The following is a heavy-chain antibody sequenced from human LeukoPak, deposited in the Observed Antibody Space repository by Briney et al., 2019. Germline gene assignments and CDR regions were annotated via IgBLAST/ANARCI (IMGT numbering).Heavy chain of an antibody. CDR1: GFTFSSYW. Sequence: GGSLRLSCAASGFTFSSYWMSWVRQAPGKGLEWVSSISSSSSYIYYADSVKGRFTISRDNAKNSLYLQMNSLRAEDTAVYYCARAKYSSSSPFDYWGQGTLVTVSS. CDR3: ARAKYSSSSPFDY. CDR2: ISSSSSYI. V-gene: IGHV3-21*01. J-gene: IGHJ4*02. D-gene: IGHD6-6*01.